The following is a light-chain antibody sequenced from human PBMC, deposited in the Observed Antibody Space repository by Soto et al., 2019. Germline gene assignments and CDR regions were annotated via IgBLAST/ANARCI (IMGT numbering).Light chain of an antibody. CDR3: AAWDDSLSGRV. Sequence: QSVLTQPPSASGAPGQRVTISCSGSDSNIGTKYVSWYQQLPGTAPKLLIYTNDQRPSGVPDRFSGCKSGTSASLAISGLRSEDEADYFCAAWDDSLSGRVFGGGTKLTVL. J-gene: IGLJ3*02. CDR2: TND. CDR1: DSNIGTKY. V-gene: IGLV1-47*01.